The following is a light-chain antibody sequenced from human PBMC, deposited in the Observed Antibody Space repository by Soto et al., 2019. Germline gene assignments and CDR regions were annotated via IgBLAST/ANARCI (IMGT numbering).Light chain of an antibody. CDR3: QQYNSWPAYT. J-gene: IGKJ2*01. V-gene: IGKV3-15*01. Sequence: IVLTQSPVTLSVSPGERAIVSCRASESVNSNLAWYQQRPGQAPRLLIYGAAHRFTGIPDRFTGSGSGTECTLTISSLQAEDFAIYYCQQYNSWPAYTFGQGTKLEIK. CDR1: ESVNSN. CDR2: GAA.